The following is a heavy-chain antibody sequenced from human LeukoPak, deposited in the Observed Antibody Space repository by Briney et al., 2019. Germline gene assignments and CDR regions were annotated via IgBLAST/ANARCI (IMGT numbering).Heavy chain of an antibody. J-gene: IGHJ5*02. V-gene: IGHV4-61*02. CDR2: ISSSGNT. CDR3: ARVGSVLLWFGEMNWFDP. CDR1: GDSLSSGDYY. D-gene: IGHD3-10*01. Sequence: SQTLSLTCTVSGDSLSSGDYYWCWFLQPPGTGLEWFGRISSSGNTNYSPSLKSRVTISVDTSKNQFSLKLSSVTAADTAVYYCARVGSVLLWFGEMNWFDPWGQGTLVTVSS.